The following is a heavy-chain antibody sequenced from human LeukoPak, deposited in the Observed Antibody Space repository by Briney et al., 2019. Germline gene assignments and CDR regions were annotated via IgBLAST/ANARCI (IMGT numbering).Heavy chain of an antibody. CDR1: GFTFSSYA. CDR3: ATAPYYFDY. J-gene: IGHJ4*02. D-gene: IGHD2-15*01. CDR2: ISGSGGSI. Sequence: GRSLRLSCAASGFTFSSYAMSWVRQAPGKGLEWVSAISGSGGSIYYADSVKGRFTISRDNSKNTLYLQMNSLRAEDTAVYYCATAPYYFDYWGQGTLVTVSS. V-gene: IGHV3-23*01.